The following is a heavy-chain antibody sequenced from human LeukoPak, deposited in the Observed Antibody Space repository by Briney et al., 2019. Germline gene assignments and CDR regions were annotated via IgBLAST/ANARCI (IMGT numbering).Heavy chain of an antibody. V-gene: IGHV1-18*01. CDR2: ISAYNGNT. CDR3: ARVNSPDGDYDY. J-gene: IGHJ4*02. CDR1: GYTFTSYV. Sequence: ASVKVSCKASGYTFTSYVISWVRQAPGQGLEWMGWISAYNGNTNYAQKLQGRVTMTTDTSTSTAYMELRSLRSDDTAVYYCARVNSPDGDYDYWGQGTLVTVSS. D-gene: IGHD4-17*01.